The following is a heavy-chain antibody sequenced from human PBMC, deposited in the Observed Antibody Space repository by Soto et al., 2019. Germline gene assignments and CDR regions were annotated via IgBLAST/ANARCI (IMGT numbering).Heavy chain of an antibody. Sequence: LGESLKISCKGSGYSFTSYWIGWVRQMPGKGLEWMGIIYPGDSDTRYSPSFQGQVTISADKSISTAYLQWSSLKASDTAMYYCARHSKVTYYYGSGSRPNPTGYYYYGMDVWGQGTTVTVSS. J-gene: IGHJ6*02. D-gene: IGHD3-10*01. V-gene: IGHV5-51*01. CDR1: GYSFTSYW. CDR3: ARHSKVTYYYGSGSRPNPTGYYYYGMDV. CDR2: IYPGDSDT.